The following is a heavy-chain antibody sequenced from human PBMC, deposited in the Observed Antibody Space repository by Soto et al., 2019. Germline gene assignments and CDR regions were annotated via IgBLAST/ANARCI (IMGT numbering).Heavy chain of an antibody. CDR2: ISCSSGSI. D-gene: IGHD3-10*01. CDR1: GFTFDDYA. V-gene: IGHV3-9*01. CDR3: AKLRWGSDNWFDP. J-gene: IGHJ5*02. Sequence: PGGSLRLSCAASGFTFDDYAMHWVRQAQGKGLEWVSGISCSSGSIGYADSVKGRFTISRDNSKNTLYLQMNSLRAEDTAVYYCAKLRWGSDNWFDPWGQGTLVTVSS.